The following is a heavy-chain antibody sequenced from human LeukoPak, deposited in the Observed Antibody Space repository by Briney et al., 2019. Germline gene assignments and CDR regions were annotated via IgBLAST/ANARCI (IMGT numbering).Heavy chain of an antibody. Sequence: GGSLRLSCAASGFTFSISGMHWVRQAPGKGLEWVAVIWYDGSNKHYAESVMGRFSTSRDNSKSTLYLQMDSLRAEDTAVYYCARARGVSTGYRPIDYWGQGTLVTVSS. V-gene: IGHV3-33*01. D-gene: IGHD3-22*01. J-gene: IGHJ4*02. CDR3: ARARGVSTGYRPIDY. CDR1: GFTFSISG. CDR2: IWYDGSNK.